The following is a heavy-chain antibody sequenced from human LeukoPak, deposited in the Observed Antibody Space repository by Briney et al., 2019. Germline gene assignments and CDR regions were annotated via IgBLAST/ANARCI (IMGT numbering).Heavy chain of an antibody. J-gene: IGHJ4*02. D-gene: IGHD1-26*01. CDR2: IGGSGGST. Sequence: GGSLRLSCAASGFTFSSYAMSWVRQAPGKGLEWVSAIGGSGGSTYYAHSVKGRFTISRDNAKNTLYLQMNSLRAEDTAVYYCARATGSYYSLGYWGQGTLVTVSS. CDR3: ARATGSYYSLGY. CDR1: GFTFSSYA. V-gene: IGHV3-23*01.